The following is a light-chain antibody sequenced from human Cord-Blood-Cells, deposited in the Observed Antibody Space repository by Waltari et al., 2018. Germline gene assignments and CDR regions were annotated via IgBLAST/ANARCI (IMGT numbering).Light chain of an antibody. J-gene: IGKJ5*01. V-gene: IGKV3-20*01. CDR1: QSVSSSY. CDR2: GAS. CDR3: QQYGSSLIT. Sequence: EIVLTQSPGTLSLSPGDRATLPCRASQSVSSSYLAWYQQKPGQAPRLLIYGASSRATGIPDRFSGSGSGTDFTLTISRLEPEDFAVYYCQQYGSSLITFGQGTRLEIK.